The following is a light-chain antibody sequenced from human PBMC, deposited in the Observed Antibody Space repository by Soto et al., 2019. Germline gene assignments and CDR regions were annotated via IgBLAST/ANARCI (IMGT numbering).Light chain of an antibody. V-gene: IGKV3-11*01. Sequence: EIVLTQSPATLSLSPGERATLSCRASQSVSSNLAWYQQKPGQAPRLLIYGASTRATGIPVRFSGSGSGTDFTLTISSLEPEDFAVYYCQQRSNWPLTFGGGTKVDIK. CDR1: QSVSSN. CDR2: GAS. CDR3: QQRSNWPLT. J-gene: IGKJ4*01.